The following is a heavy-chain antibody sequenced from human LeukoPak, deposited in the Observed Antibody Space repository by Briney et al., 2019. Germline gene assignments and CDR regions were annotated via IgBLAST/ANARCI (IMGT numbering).Heavy chain of an antibody. J-gene: IGHJ6*03. CDR3: ARDSAGRYYYYMDV. CDR2: IKQDGSEK. CDR1: GFTFSNYW. Sequence: GGPLRLSCAASGFTFSNYWMAWVRQAPGKGLEWVANIKQDGSEKHYVDSVKGRFTISRDNAKNSLYLQMNSLRAEDTAVYYCARDSAGRYYYYMDVWGKGTTVTVSS. D-gene: IGHD2-15*01. V-gene: IGHV3-7*01.